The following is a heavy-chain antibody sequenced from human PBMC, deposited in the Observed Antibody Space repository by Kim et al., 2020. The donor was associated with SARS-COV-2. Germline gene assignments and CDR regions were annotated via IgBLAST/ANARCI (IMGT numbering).Heavy chain of an antibody. Sequence: SETLSLTCSVSGASINTFYWSWLRQAPGKGLEWIGYVFQNGRTKYNPSLKSRATISLDTTKNQVSLKLKSVTAADTAIHFCARDLGISGTDFHYFYGLDV. D-gene: IGHD1-26*01. CDR1: GASINTFY. CDR3: ARDLGISGTDFHYFYGLDV. J-gene: IGHJ6*01. CDR2: VFQNGRT. V-gene: IGHV4-59*13.